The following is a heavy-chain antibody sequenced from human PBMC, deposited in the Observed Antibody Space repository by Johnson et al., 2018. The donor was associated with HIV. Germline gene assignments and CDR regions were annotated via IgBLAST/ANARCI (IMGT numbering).Heavy chain of an antibody. D-gene: IGHD4-17*01. V-gene: IGHV3-30-3*01. Sequence: QVQLVESGGGVVQPGRSLRLSCAASGFTFSSYAMHWVRQAPGKGLEWVAVISYDGSNKYYADSVKGRFTISRDNSKNTLYLQMNSLRAEDTAVYYCARDLAYGDIDIWGQGTMVTVSS. CDR1: GFTFSSYA. J-gene: IGHJ3*02. CDR3: ARDLAYGDIDI. CDR2: ISYDGSNK.